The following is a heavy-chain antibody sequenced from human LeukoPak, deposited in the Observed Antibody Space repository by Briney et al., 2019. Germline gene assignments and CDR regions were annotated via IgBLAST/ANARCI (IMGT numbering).Heavy chain of an antibody. J-gene: IGHJ5*02. Sequence: SETLSLTCTVSGGSISSSYWSWIRQPPGKGLEWIGYIYYSGSTNYNPSFKSRVAISVDTSKNQFSLKLSSVTAADTAVYYCARGLTYCGGDCYPDNWFDPWGQGTLVTVSS. CDR2: IYYSGST. V-gene: IGHV4-59*12. D-gene: IGHD2-21*02. CDR1: GGSISSSY. CDR3: ARGLTYCGGDCYPDNWFDP.